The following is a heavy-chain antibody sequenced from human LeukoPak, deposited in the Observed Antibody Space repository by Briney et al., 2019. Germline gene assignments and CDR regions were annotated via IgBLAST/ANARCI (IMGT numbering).Heavy chain of an antibody. CDR3: ARGYCGGDCPRDDDAFDI. Sequence: GGSLRLSCAATRLTLSRNYMTWVRQAPGKGVEGVSTIYSSGTTYYADPVKRRFAISRDSAKNTLYLQMNSRRVDDTGVYYCARGYCGGDCPRDDDAFDIWGQGTTVTVSS. D-gene: IGHD2-21*02. J-gene: IGHJ3*02. V-gene: IGHV3-66*01. CDR1: RLTLSRNY. CDR2: IYSSGTT.